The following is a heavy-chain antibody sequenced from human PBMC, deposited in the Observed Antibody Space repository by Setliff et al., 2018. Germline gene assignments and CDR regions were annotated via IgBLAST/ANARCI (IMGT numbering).Heavy chain of an antibody. J-gene: IGHJ4*02. D-gene: IGHD6-13*01. Sequence: SVKVSCKASGGTFRTDGFNWVRQAPGQGLEWMGRIIPVFGTAKYVQKFQGRVTISADESARTAYMELSSLRFEDTAVYYCARAGSAPAGRKGILEYWGQGSLVTVSS. CDR1: GGTFRTDG. CDR2: IIPVFGTA. CDR3: ARAGSAPAGRKGILEY. V-gene: IGHV1-69*13.